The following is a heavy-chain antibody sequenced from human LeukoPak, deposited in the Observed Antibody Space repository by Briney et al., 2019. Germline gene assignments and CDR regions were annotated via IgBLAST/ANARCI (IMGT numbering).Heavy chain of an antibody. CDR1: GGSLRSDSYY. D-gene: IGHD2-2*01. Sequence: SETLSLTCTVSGGSLRSDSYYWDWIRQSPEKGLEWIGSIFYSGYTYYHPSLRGRITISIDTSKNQFSLKLSSVTAADTAVYYCAKRYCSSTTCYDDRGAFDYWGQGTLVTVSS. CDR2: IFYSGYT. V-gene: IGHV4-39*01. J-gene: IGHJ4*02. CDR3: AKRYCSSTTCYDDRGAFDY.